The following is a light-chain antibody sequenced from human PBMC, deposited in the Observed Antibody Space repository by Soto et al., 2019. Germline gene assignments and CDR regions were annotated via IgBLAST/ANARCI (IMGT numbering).Light chain of an antibody. J-gene: IGKJ1*01. CDR3: LQDHDDSWT. CDR1: HTISSW. Sequence: DIQMTQSPSTLSGSVGDRVTITCRASHTISSWLAWYQQKPGKAPTLLIYAASNLQSGVPSRFRGSRSGTEFTLTVSSLQPEDFATYYCLQDHDDSWTFGQGTKV. V-gene: IGKV1-5*01. CDR2: AAS.